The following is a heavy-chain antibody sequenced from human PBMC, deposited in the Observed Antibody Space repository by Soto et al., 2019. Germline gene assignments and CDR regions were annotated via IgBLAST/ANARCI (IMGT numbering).Heavy chain of an antibody. CDR1: GGSISSYY. V-gene: IGHV4-59*08. J-gene: IGHJ6*03. Sequence: SETLSLTCTVSGGSISSYYWSWIRQPPGKGLEWIGYIYYSGSTNYNPSLKSRVTISVDTSKNQFSLKLSSVTAADTAMYYCARRVEYYYYMDVWGKGTTVTVSS. CDR2: IYYSGST. CDR3: ARRVEYYYYMDV.